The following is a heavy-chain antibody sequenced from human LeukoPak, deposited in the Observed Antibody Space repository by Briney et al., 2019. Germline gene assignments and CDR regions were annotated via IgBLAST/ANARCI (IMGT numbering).Heavy chain of an antibody. V-gene: IGHV1-69*04. Sequence: SVRASCKPSGRTFSSYAIIWVRQAPGHGLEWMGRIIPILGIAHYPQKFQGRITMTRNTSISTAYMELSSLRSEDTAVYYCARGNLKVEDRIEFITMIVVVTYDDWFDPWGEGTLVTVSS. CDR2: IIPILGIA. D-gene: IGHD3-22*01. CDR3: ARGNLKVEDRIEFITMIVVVTYDDWFDP. J-gene: IGHJ5*02. CDR1: GRTFSSYA.